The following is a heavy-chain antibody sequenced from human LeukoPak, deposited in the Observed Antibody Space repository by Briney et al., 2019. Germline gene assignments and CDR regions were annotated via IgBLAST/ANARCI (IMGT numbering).Heavy chain of an antibody. CDR3: GRDLAYSRLDY. J-gene: IGHJ4*02. V-gene: IGHV3-7*01. D-gene: IGHD5-18*01. Sequence: GGSLRLSCAVSGLTFSSSWMDWVRQAPGKGLEWVASINPDGNKKYSADSVKGRFTISRDNAENSLYLQMNSLRVEDTAFYYCGRDLAYSRLDYWGQGMLVTVSS. CDR1: GLTFSSSW. CDR2: INPDGNKK.